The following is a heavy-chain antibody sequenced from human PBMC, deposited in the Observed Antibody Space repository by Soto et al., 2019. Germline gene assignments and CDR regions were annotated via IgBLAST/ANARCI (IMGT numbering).Heavy chain of an antibody. CDR3: TAMARIDY. D-gene: IGHD5-12*01. J-gene: IGHJ4*02. V-gene: IGHV3-73*01. CDR1: GFTFSGSG. Sequence: AGGSLRLSCAASGFTFSGSGIRWFRQASGKGLEWVGRIRTKTNNYATAYAASVKGRFTISRDDSKNMAYLHMNSLKTEDRAVYYCTAMARIDYWGQGTLVTVSS. CDR2: IRTKTNNYAT.